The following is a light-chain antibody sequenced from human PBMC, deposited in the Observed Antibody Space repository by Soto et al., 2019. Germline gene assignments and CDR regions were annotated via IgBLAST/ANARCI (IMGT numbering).Light chain of an antibody. CDR2: NVS. CDR1: ESLVYSDGNTY. V-gene: IGKV2-30*01. J-gene: IGKJ1*01. CDR3: MHGIRWPWT. Sequence: DVVMTQSPLFLPVTLGQPASISCWSSESLVYSDGNTYFNWFQQRPGQSPRRLFYNVSNRDSGVPDRFSGSGSGTQFTLKISRVEAEDAGVYYCMHGIRWPWTFGQGTKVEVK.